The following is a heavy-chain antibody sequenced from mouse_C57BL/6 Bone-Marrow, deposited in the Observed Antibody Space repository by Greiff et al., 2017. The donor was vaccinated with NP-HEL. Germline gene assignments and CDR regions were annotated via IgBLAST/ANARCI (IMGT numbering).Heavy chain of an antibody. CDR3: ARGGSIPYAMDY. V-gene: IGHV1-4*01. D-gene: IGHD1-1*01. CDR1: GYTFTSYT. CDR2: INPSSGYT. J-gene: IGHJ4*01. Sequence: QVHVKQSGAELARPGASVKMSCKASGYTFTSYTMHWVKQRPGQGLEWIGYINPSSGYTKYNQKFKDKATLTADKSSSTAYMQLSSLTSEDSAVYYCARGGSIPYAMDYWGQGTSVTVSS.